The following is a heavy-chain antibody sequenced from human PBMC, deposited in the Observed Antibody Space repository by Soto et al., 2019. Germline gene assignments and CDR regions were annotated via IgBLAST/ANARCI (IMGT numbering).Heavy chain of an antibody. D-gene: IGHD5-18*01. Sequence: QITLKESGPTLVKPTQTLTLTCTFSGFSLSTSGVGVGWIRQPPGKALEWLALIYWDDDKRYSPSLKSRLTITKDTAKNQVVLTMTNMDPVDTATYYCAHRLAAMVSFDYLGQGTLVTVSS. CDR3: AHRLAAMVSFDY. J-gene: IGHJ4*02. CDR1: GFSLSTSGVG. V-gene: IGHV2-5*02. CDR2: IYWDDDK.